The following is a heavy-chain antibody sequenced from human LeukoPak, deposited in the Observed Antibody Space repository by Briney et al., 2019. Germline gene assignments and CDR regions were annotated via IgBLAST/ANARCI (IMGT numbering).Heavy chain of an antibody. CDR3: ARDLWRNAFDI. V-gene: IGHV3-21*01. CDR2: ISSSSSYI. J-gene: IGHJ3*02. CDR1: GFTFSSYS. D-gene: IGHD3-10*01. Sequence: GGSLRLSCAASGFTFSSYSMNWVRQAPGKGLEWVSSISSSSSYIYYADSVKGRYTISRDNAKNSLYLQMNSLRAEDTAVYYCARDLWRNAFDIWGQGTMVTVSS.